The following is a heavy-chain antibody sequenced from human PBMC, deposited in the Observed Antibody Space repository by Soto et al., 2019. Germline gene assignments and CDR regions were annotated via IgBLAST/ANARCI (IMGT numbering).Heavy chain of an antibody. V-gene: IGHV1-24*01. D-gene: IGHD3-16*02. J-gene: IGHJ4*02. CDR1: GYTLTELS. Sequence: VSVKLYCNVSGYTLTELSMHWVRQAPGKGLEWMGGFDPEDGETIYAQKFQGRVTMTEDTSTDTAYMELSSLRSEDTAVYYCAKDPAVITFGGVIVKTFDYWGQGTLLTVSS. CDR2: FDPEDGET. CDR3: AKDPAVITFGGVIVKTFDY.